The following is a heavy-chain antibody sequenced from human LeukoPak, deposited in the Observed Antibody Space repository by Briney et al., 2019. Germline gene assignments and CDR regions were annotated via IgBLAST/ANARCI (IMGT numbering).Heavy chain of an antibody. CDR2: ICGSGGST. Sequence: GGSLRLSCAVSGCTFSSYAMSWVRQAPGKGLEWVSAICGSGGSTYYADSVKGRFTISRDNSKNTLYLQMNSLRAEDTAVYYCARDSPQDYYYYYMDVWGKRTTVTFSS. CDR3: ARDSPQDYYYYYMDV. CDR1: GCTFSSYA. J-gene: IGHJ6*03. V-gene: IGHV3-23*01.